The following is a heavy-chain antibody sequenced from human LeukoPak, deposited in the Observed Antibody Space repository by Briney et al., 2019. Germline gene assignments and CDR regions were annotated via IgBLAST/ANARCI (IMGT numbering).Heavy chain of an antibody. J-gene: IGHJ3*02. CDR1: GYTFNSYA. D-gene: IGHD3-22*01. CDR3: ATHFDSSGPDAFDI. V-gene: IGHV1-18*01. Sequence: GASVKVSCKTSGYTFNSYAISWVRQAPGQGLEWMGWISPFNGNKNYAQKVQGRVTMTTDTSTSTVYMELGSLRSDDTAVYYCATHFDSSGPDAFDIWGQGTMVTVSS. CDR2: ISPFNGNK.